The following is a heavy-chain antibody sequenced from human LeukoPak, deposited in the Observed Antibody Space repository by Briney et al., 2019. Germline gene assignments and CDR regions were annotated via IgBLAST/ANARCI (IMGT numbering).Heavy chain of an antibody. J-gene: IGHJ6*03. CDR3: ARAGMPFYYYYLDV. CDR1: GYTFTSYA. Sequence: GASVKVSCTASGYTFTSYAMNWVRQAPGQGLEWVGWINTNTGNPTYAQGFTGRFVFSLDTSVSTAFLQISSLKAEDTAVYYCARAGMPFYYYYLDVWGKGTTVTVSS. CDR2: INTNTGNP. V-gene: IGHV7-4-1*02. D-gene: IGHD2-2*01.